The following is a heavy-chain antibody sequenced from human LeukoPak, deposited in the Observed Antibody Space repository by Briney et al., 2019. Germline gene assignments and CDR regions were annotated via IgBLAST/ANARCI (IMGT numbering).Heavy chain of an antibody. CDR2: ISGSGGST. V-gene: IGHV3-23*01. D-gene: IGHD3-10*01. CDR1: GFTFSSYA. J-gene: IGHJ6*03. Sequence: PGGSLRLSCAASGFTFSSYAMSWVRQAPGKGLEWVSAISGSGGSTYYADSVKGRFTISRDNTENKLSLQMNSLRAEDTAVYYCAKDARVWFGAYYYYMDVWGKGTTVTVSS. CDR3: AKDARVWFGAYYYYMDV.